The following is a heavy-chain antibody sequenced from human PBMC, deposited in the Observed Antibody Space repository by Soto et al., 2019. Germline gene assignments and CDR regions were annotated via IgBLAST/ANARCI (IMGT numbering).Heavy chain of an antibody. CDR3: ARAITMMGDAFDI. CDR1: GGSISSGGYS. J-gene: IGHJ3*02. D-gene: IGHD3-22*01. Sequence: PSETLSLTCAVSGGSISSGGYSWSWIRQPPGKGLEWIGYIYHSGSTYYNPSPKSRVTISVDRSKNQFSLKLSSVTAADTAVYYCARAITMMGDAFDIWGQGTMVTVS. CDR2: IYHSGST. V-gene: IGHV4-30-2*01.